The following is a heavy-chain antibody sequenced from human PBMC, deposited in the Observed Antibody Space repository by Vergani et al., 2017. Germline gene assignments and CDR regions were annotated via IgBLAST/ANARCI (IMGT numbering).Heavy chain of an antibody. CDR1: GGTFSSYA. V-gene: IGHV1-69*12. Sequence: QVQLVQSGAEVKKPGSSVKVSCKASGGTFSSYAISWERQAPGQGLEWMGGIIPIFGTANYAQKFQGRVTLTADESTSTAYMELSSLRSEDTAVYYCARDLGGYSGYGENWFDPWGQGTLVTVSS. J-gene: IGHJ5*02. CDR2: IIPIFGTA. CDR3: ARDLGGYSGYGENWFDP. D-gene: IGHD5-12*01.